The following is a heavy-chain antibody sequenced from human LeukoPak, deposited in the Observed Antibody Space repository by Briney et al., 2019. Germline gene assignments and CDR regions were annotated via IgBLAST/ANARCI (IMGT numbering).Heavy chain of an antibody. V-gene: IGHV4-4*07. D-gene: IGHD4-23*01. CDR1: GGSISGYH. Sequence: PSETLSLTCSVSGGSISGYHWSWIRQPAGKGLEWIGRIFTSGSTSYNPSLKSRVTMSVDTSKNQFSLKLNSVTAADTAVYYCATDPGGAVISPDYYYGMDVWGQGTAVTVSS. CDR3: ATDPGGAVISPDYYYGMDV. J-gene: IGHJ6*02. CDR2: IFTSGST.